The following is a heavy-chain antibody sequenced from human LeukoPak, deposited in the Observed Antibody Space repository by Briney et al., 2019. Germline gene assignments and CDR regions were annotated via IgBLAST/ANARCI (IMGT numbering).Heavy chain of an antibody. Sequence: GGSLKLSCAASGFSFSSYSMNWARQRPGKGLEWDSYISSSSSTISYADSVKGRFTISRDNAKNSLYLQMNSLRAEDTAVYYCARGILGIDSFDIWGQGTMVTVSS. CDR1: GFSFSSYS. CDR2: ISSSSSTI. CDR3: ARGILGIDSFDI. D-gene: IGHD5-18*01. V-gene: IGHV3-48*01. J-gene: IGHJ3*02.